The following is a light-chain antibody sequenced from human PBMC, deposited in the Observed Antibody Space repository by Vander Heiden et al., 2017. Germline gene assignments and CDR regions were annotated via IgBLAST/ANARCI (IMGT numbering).Light chain of an antibody. V-gene: IGKV1-5*03. J-gene: IGKJ2*01. CDR1: QSISSW. Sequence: DIQTTQPPSTLSASVGDRVTITCRASQSISSWLAWYQQKPGKAPKLLIYKASSLESGVPSRFSGSGSGTEFTLTISSLQPDDFATYYCQQYNSYSMYTFGQGTKLEIK. CDR3: QQYNSYSMYT. CDR2: KAS.